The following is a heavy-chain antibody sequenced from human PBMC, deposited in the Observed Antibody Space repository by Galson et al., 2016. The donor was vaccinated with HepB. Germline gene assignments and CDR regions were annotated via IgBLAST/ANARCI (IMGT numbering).Heavy chain of an antibody. D-gene: IGHD1-14*01. V-gene: IGHV1-46*02. J-gene: IGHJ4*02. Sequence: SVKVSCKASGYTFNTYNMHWVRQAPGQGLEWMGIIEPSGGNTIYAQKFQDRITMTRDTSTSTVYMELISLRSEDTAVYYCARELDHSFYFDYWGQGTLLTVYS. CDR2: IEPSGGNT. CDR1: GYTFNTYN. CDR3: ARELDHSFYFDY.